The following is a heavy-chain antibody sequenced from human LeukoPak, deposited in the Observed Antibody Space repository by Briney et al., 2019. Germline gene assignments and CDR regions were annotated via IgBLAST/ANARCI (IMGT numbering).Heavy chain of an antibody. V-gene: IGHV4-39*07. J-gene: IGHJ4*02. CDR2: IYYSGST. D-gene: IGHD3-16*01. Sequence: GWIRQPPGKGLEWIGSIYYSGSTYYNPSLKSRVAISVDTSKNQFSLKLSSVTAADTAVYYCARDGGMSHFDYWGQGTLVTVSS. CDR3: ARDGGMSHFDY.